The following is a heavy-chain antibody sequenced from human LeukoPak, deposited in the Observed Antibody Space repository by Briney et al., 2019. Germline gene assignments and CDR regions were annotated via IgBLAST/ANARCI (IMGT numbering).Heavy chain of an antibody. Sequence: PSQTLSLTCTVSGGSISSGLYYWSWIRQPAGKGLEWIGRIYTSGYPNYNPSLKSRVTISIDTSKNQFSLKLSSVTAADTAVYYCARDLDSSGWVDYWGQGTLVTVSS. CDR3: ARDLDSSGWVDY. V-gene: IGHV4-61*02. J-gene: IGHJ4*02. D-gene: IGHD6-19*01. CDR1: GGSISSGLYY. CDR2: IYTSGYP.